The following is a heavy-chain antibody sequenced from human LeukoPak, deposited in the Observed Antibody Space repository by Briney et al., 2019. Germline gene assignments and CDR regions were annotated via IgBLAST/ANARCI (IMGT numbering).Heavy chain of an antibody. J-gene: IGHJ4*02. CDR1: EFTFSTYA. CDR2: ISSSGSRT. Sequence: GGSLRLSCAASEFTFSTYAMSWVRQTPEKGLEWVSTISSSGSRTYYVGSVKGRFTVSRDNSNNTVYLQMNSLRAEDTAVYYCAKDRGGSGWYFDYWGQGTLVTVSS. CDR3: AKDRGGSGWYFDY. D-gene: IGHD6-19*01. V-gene: IGHV3-23*01.